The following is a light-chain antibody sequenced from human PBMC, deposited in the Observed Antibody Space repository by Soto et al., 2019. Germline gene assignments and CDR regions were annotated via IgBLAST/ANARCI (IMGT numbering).Light chain of an antibody. CDR1: SSNVGSYNL. CDR3: CSYEGSYNYV. Sequence: QSALTQPASVSGSPGQSITISCTGTSSNVGSYNLVSWYQQHPGKAPKLMIYEVSKRPSGVSNRFSGSKSGNTASLTISGLQAEDEADYNCCSYEGSYNYVFGPGTKVTVL. V-gene: IGLV2-23*02. CDR2: EVS. J-gene: IGLJ1*01.